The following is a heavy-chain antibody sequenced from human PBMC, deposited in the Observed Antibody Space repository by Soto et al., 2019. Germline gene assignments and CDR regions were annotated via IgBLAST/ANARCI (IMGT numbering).Heavy chain of an antibody. CDR1: GFTFGSYN. CDR2: ILSSSGVI. CDR3: ARDWRAPLVATAMPYYMDV. Sequence: EVQLVESGGGLVQPGGSLRLSCAASGFTFGSYNMNWVRQAPGKGLEWVSFILSSSGVIYYADSVKGRFTFSRDNAKNSRYLQMNSPRAEATAVYCGARDWRAPLVATAMPYYMDVWGKGTTVTVSS. V-gene: IGHV3-48*01. D-gene: IGHD2-21*02. J-gene: IGHJ6*03.